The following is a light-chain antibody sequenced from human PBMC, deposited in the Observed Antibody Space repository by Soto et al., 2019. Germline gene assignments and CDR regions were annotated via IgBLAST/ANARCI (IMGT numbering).Light chain of an antibody. CDR1: QSISSW. CDR3: QQYNSYSS. J-gene: IGKJ1*01. V-gene: IGKV1-5*03. CDR2: KAS. Sequence: DIQMMQSPSTLSASVGDRVTITCRASQSISSWLAWYQQKPGKAPKLLIYKASNLESGVPSRFSGSGSGTEFTLTISSLQPDDFATYYCQQYNSYSSFGQGTKVDIK.